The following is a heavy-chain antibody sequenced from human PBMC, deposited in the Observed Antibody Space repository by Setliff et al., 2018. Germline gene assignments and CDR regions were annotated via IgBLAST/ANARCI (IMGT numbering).Heavy chain of an antibody. Sequence: GASLTISCAASGFTFSTAWMNWVRQAPGKGLEWVGRIKGKNDGLATDYAAPVKGRFTISRDDSKNTLYLQMNSLKTEDTAVYYCTTDPSPTFGGVIGAAFDFWGQGTMVTGSS. J-gene: IGHJ3*01. CDR1: GFTFSTAW. CDR3: TTDPSPTFGGVIGAAFDF. D-gene: IGHD3-16*01. CDR2: IKGKNDGLAT. V-gene: IGHV3-15*07.